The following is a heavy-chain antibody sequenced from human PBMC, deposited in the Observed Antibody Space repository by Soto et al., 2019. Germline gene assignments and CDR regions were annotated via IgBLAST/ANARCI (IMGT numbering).Heavy chain of an antibody. Sequence: GGSLRLSCAASGFTFSAYWMSWVRQAPGKGLEWVANIRQDGGEQNSADSVKGRFTVSRDNAKNSVYLQMNGLRAEDTAVYYCASEFGDHLKFFDYWGQGTLVTVSS. J-gene: IGHJ4*02. D-gene: IGHD2-21*02. V-gene: IGHV3-7*01. CDR3: ASEFGDHLKFFDY. CDR1: GFTFSAYW. CDR2: IRQDGGEQ.